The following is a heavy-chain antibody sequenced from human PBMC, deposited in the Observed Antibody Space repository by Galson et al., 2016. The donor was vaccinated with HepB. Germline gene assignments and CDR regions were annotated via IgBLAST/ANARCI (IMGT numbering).Heavy chain of an antibody. CDR1: GFIFGTYG. D-gene: IGHD5-24*01. Sequence: SLRLSCAASGFIFGTYGMSWVRQAPGKGLEWVSSIRSDSGGTYYADSVRGRFTISRDNSRSTLYLQMNNLRAGDTARYYCVKKRTNAYTSFCFDYWGQGTLATVSS. J-gene: IGHJ4*02. CDR3: VKKRTNAYTSFCFDY. V-gene: IGHV3-23*01. CDR2: IRSDSGGT.